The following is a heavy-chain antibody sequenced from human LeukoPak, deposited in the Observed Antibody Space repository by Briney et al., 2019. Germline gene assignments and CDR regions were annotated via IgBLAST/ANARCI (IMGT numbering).Heavy chain of an antibody. CDR1: GFTFSSYG. D-gene: IGHD3-22*01. Sequence: GRSLRLSCAASGFTFSSYGMHWVRQAPGKGLEWVSTITGSGSNTYYADSVKGQFTVSRDNSKNTLYLQMNSLSAEDTATYYCAKALPRSEGYTHGYFDYWGQGTLVTVSS. J-gene: IGHJ4*02. CDR3: AKALPRSEGYTHGYFDY. V-gene: IGHV3-23*01. CDR2: ITGSGSNT.